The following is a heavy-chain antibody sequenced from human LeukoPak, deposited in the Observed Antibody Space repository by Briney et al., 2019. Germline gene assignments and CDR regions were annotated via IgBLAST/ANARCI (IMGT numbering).Heavy chain of an antibody. J-gene: IGHJ4*02. D-gene: IGHD2-8*01. CDR1: GFTFSIYG. CDR3: AKRQEMVYAIGNY. Sequence: GGSLRLSCAASGFTFSIYGMHWVRQAPGKGLEWVAFIRYDGSNKYYADSVKGRFTISRDNSKNTLYLQMNSLRAEDTAVYYCAKRQEMVYAIGNYWGQGTLVTVSS. CDR2: IRYDGSNK. V-gene: IGHV3-30*02.